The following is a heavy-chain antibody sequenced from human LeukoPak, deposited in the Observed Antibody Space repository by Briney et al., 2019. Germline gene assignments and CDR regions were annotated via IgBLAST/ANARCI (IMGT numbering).Heavy chain of an antibody. Sequence: GGSLRLSCAASGFTFSSYSMNWVRQAPGKGLEWVSYISSSSSTIYYADSVKGRFTISRDNAKNSLYLQMNSLRAEDTAVYYCARLSPQLVRSVGGYMDVWGQGTTVTVSS. CDR1: GFTFSSYS. CDR3: ARLSPQLVRSVGGYMDV. D-gene: IGHD6-13*01. CDR2: ISSSSSTI. V-gene: IGHV3-48*04. J-gene: IGHJ6*02.